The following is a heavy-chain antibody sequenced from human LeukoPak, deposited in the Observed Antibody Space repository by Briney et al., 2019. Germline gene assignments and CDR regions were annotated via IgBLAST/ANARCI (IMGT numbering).Heavy chain of an antibody. J-gene: IGHJ4*02. Sequence: GGSLRLSCAASGFTFNRNAISWVRQAPGKGLEWDSTIGGSGDKTFYADSVKGRFTISRDNSKNMLHLQMSSLTGEDTALYYRVRRGDASSGWGDHDYWGQGALVTVSS. D-gene: IGHD6-19*01. CDR3: VRRGDASSGWGDHDY. V-gene: IGHV3-23*01. CDR1: GFTFNRNA. CDR2: IGGSGDKT.